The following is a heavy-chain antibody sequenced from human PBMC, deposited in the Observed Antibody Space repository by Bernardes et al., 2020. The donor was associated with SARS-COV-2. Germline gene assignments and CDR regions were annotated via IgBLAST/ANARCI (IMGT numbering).Heavy chain of an antibody. CDR3: ARPWGDGMDV. J-gene: IGHJ6*02. D-gene: IGHD7-27*01. V-gene: IGHV4-34*01. CDR2: INHSGST. Sequence: SEPLSLTCAVYGGSFSGYYWSWIRQPPGKGLEWIGEINHSGSTNYNPSLKSRVTISVDTSKNQFSLKLSSVTAADTAVYYCARPWGDGMDVWGQGTTVTVSS. CDR1: GGSFSGYY.